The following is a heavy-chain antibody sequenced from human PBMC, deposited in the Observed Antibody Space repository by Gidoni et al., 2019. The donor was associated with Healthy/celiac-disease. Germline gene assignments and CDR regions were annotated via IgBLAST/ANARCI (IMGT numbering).Heavy chain of an antibody. V-gene: IGHV3-23*01. CDR2: ISGSGGST. Sequence: EVQLLESGGGLVQPGGSLRISWAAAGFTVSSTAVSWVRQAPGKGLGGVSAISGSGGSTYYADSVKGRFTISRDNSKNTLYLQMNSLRAEDTAVYYCAKSRGSGSYYRSYYYYGMDVWGQGTTVTVSS. D-gene: IGHD3-10*01. CDR3: AKSRGSGSYYRSYYYYGMDV. J-gene: IGHJ6*02. CDR1: GFTVSSTA.